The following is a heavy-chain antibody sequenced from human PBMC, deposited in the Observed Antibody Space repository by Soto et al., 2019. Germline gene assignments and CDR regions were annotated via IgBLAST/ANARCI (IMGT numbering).Heavy chain of an antibody. CDR1: GYTFTGYY. V-gene: IGHV1-2*04. Sequence: ASVKVSCKASGYTFTGYYMHWVRQAPGQGLEWMGWINPNSGGTNYAQKFQGWVTMTRDTSISTAYMELSRLRSDDTAVYYCARSSFWSGPKYYMDVWGKGTTVTVSS. J-gene: IGHJ6*03. CDR3: ARSSFWSGPKYYMDV. D-gene: IGHD3-3*01. CDR2: INPNSGGT.